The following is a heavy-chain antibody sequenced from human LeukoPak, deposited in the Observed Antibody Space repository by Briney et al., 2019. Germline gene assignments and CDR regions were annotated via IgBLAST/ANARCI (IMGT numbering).Heavy chain of an antibody. J-gene: IGHJ4*02. CDR1: GFTFSSYW. Sequence: GGPLRLSCVASGFTFSSYWMHWVRQAPGKGLVWVSRSKSDGITTTYADSVRGRVSISRDNAKHTLYLQMNSLRAEETAVYYCERGGFDTIGFDYWGQGSLVTVSS. D-gene: IGHD3-10*01. V-gene: IGHV3-74*01. CDR2: SKSDGITT. CDR3: ERGGFDTIGFDY.